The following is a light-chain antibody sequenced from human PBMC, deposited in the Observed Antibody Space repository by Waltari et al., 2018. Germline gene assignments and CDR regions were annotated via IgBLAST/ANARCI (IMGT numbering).Light chain of an antibody. CDR2: DVS. J-gene: IGLJ3*02. CDR3: NSYTTSSTWV. CDR1: SSDVGNYNY. Sequence: QSALTQPASVSGSPGQSITISCTGTSSDVGNYNYVSWYQQHPGKVPKLMIYDVSERPSGVSNRFSGSKSGNTASLTISGLQAEDEADYFCNSYTTSSTWVFGGGTKLTVL. V-gene: IGLV2-14*03.